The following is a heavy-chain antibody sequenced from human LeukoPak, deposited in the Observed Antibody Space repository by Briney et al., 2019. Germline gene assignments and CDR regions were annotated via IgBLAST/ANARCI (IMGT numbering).Heavy chain of an antibody. J-gene: IGHJ3*02. D-gene: IGHD2-2*01. CDR3: ARVVPAALGTSGAFDI. V-gene: IGHV1-3*01. CDR1: GYTFTSYA. Sequence: XAXGYTFTSYAMHWVRQAPGQRLEWMGWINAGNGNTKYSQKFQGRVTITRDTSASTAYMELSSLRSEDTAVYYCARVVPAALGTSGAFDIWGQGTMVTVSS. CDR2: INAGNGNT.